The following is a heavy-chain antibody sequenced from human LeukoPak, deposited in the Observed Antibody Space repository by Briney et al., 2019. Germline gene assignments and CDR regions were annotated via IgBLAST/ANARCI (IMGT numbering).Heavy chain of an antibody. J-gene: IGHJ4*02. CDR3: ARENSGSYKEFDY. CDR2: IYTSGST. Sequence: SETLSLTCTVSGGSISSYYWSWIRQPAGKGLEWIGRIYTSGSTNYNASLKSRVSMSVDTSKNQFSLKLSSVTAAGTAVFYCARENSGSYKEFDYWGQGTLVTVSS. V-gene: IGHV4-4*07. CDR1: GGSISSYY. D-gene: IGHD1-26*01.